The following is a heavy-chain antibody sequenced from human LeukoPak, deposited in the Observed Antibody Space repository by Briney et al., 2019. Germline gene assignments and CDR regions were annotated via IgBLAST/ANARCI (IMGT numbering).Heavy chain of an antibody. CDR2: ISYDGSNK. J-gene: IGHJ4*02. D-gene: IGHD3-22*01. CDR1: GFTFSSYA. Sequence: GGSLRLSCAASGFTFSSYAMPWVRQAPGKGLEWVAVISYDGSNKYYADSVKGRFTISRDNSKNTLYLQMNSLRAEDTAVYYCAGDKIGITMIVGEFDYWGQGTLVTVSS. CDR3: AGDKIGITMIVGEFDY. V-gene: IGHV3-30-3*01.